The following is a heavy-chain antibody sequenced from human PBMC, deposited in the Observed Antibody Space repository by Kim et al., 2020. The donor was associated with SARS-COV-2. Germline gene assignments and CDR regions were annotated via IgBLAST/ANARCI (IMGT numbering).Heavy chain of an antibody. CDR1: GFTFSRSL. CDR3: ARGYCGGGSCHFPDAFDI. D-gene: IGHD2-15*01. J-gene: IGHJ3*02. V-gene: IGHV3-21*01. Sequence: GGSLRLSCAASGFTFSRSLMNWVRQPPGKGLEWVASIGTSRPYISYADSMKGRLTISRDKAENSLYLQMNGLRADDTAVYYCARGYCGGGSCHFPDAFDIWGEGTMGSVSS. CDR2: IGTSRPYI.